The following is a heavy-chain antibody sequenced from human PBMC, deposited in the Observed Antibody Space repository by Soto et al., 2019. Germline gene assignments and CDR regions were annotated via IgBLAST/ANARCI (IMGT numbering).Heavy chain of an antibody. CDR2: ISYDGSNK. CDR1: GFTFSSYG. D-gene: IGHD3-10*01. V-gene: IGHV3-30*18. J-gene: IGHJ4*02. Sequence: QVQLVESGGGVVQPGRSLRLSCAASGFTFSSYGMHWVRQAPGKGLEWVAVISYDGSNKYYAASVKGRFTISRDNSKNTLYLQMNSLRAEDTAVYYCAKDRGRRITMVRGVTTYYFDYWGQGTLVTVSS. CDR3: AKDRGRRITMVRGVTTYYFDY.